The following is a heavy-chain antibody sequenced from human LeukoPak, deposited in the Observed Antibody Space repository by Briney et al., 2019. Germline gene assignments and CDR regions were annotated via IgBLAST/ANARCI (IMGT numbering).Heavy chain of an antibody. CDR1: GFTFTSYG. CDR3: ARVIAAAGYYYYGMDV. J-gene: IGHJ6*02. Sequence: GGSLRLSCAASGFTFTSYGMHWVRQAPGKGLEWVAVIWYDGSNKYYADSVKGRFTISRDNSKNALYLQMNSLRAEDTAVYYCARVIAAAGYYYYGMDVWGQGTTVTVSS. CDR2: IWYDGSNK. D-gene: IGHD6-13*01. V-gene: IGHV3-33*01.